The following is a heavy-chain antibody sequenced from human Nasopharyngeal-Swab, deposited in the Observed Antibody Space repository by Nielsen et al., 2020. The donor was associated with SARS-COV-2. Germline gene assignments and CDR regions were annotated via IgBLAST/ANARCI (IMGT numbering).Heavy chain of an antibody. CDR1: GGSISSGSYY. CDR3: ARVTGYSSGWRGFDY. Sequence: SETLSLPCTVSGGSISSGSYYWSWIRQPAGKGLEWIGRIYTSGSTNYNPSLKSRVTISVDTSKNQFSLKLSSVTAADTAVYYCARVTGYSSGWRGFDYWGQGTLVTVSS. J-gene: IGHJ4*02. V-gene: IGHV4-61*02. D-gene: IGHD6-19*01. CDR2: IYTSGST.